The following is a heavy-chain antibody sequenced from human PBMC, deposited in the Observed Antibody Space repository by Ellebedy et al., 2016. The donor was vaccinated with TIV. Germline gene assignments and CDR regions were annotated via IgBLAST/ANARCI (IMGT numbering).Heavy chain of an antibody. V-gene: IGHV3-21*01. Sequence: GGSLRLSCAASGFTFSSYSMNWVRQAPGKGLEWVSSISSSSSYIYYADSVKGRFTISRDNAKNSLYLQMNSLRAEDTAVYYCARTLRGEMVITTSVDYWGQGTLVTVSS. CDR1: GFTFSSYS. CDR2: ISSSSSYI. J-gene: IGHJ4*02. CDR3: ARTLRGEMVITTSVDY. D-gene: IGHD3-22*01.